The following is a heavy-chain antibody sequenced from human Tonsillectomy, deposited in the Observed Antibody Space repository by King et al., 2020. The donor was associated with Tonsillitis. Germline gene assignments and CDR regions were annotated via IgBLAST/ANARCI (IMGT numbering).Heavy chain of an antibody. CDR2: IYYSGST. Sequence: MQLQESGPGLVKPSETLSLTCTVSGGSINSRNYYWGWIRQPPGKGLEWIGSIYYSGSTYYNPSLKSRVAISVDTSKKQFSLKLSSFTAADTAVYYCARTTLLCYGSGSYDYYSYGMDVWGQGTTVTVSS. CDR1: GGSINSRNYY. J-gene: IGHJ6*02. V-gene: IGHV4-39*07. CDR3: ARTTLLCYGSGSYDYYSYGMDV. D-gene: IGHD3-10*01.